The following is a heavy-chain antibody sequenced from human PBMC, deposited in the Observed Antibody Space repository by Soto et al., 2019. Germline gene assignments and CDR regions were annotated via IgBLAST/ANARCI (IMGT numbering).Heavy chain of an antibody. CDR3: ARGELWFGELFGMDV. CDR1: GYTFTSYD. D-gene: IGHD3-10*01. CDR2: MNPNSGNT. Sequence: ASVKVSCKASGYTFTSYDINWVRQATGQGVEWMGWMNPNSGNTDYAQKFQGRVTMTRNTSISTAYMELSSLRSEDTAVYYCARGELWFGELFGMDVWGQGTTVTAP. V-gene: IGHV1-8*01. J-gene: IGHJ6*02.